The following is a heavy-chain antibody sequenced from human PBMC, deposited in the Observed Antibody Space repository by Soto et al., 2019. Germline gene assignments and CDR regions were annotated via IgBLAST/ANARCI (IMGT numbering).Heavy chain of an antibody. CDR1: GGTFRNHV. CDR2: IIPIIDTP. CDR3: ARDLEFRDGNISHLDY. J-gene: IGHJ4*02. D-gene: IGHD3-10*01. Sequence: QVQLVQSGAEVKKPGSSVKVSCRASGGTFRNHVFNWVRQAPGQGLEWMGGIIPIIDTPNYAQRFQGRVTITADASTNTVYLDVSSLRSQDTAVYYCARDLEFRDGNISHLDYWGQGTLVTVSS. V-gene: IGHV1-69*01.